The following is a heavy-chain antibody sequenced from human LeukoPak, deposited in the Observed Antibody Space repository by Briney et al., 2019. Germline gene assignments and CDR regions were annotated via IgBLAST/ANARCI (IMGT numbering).Heavy chain of an antibody. D-gene: IGHD3-10*01. J-gene: IGHJ4*02. CDR2: IYYSGST. V-gene: IGHV4-59*12. CDR3: ARGRFGELLSAY. CDR1: GGSISSYY. Sequence: SETLSLTCTVSGGSISSYYWSWIRQPPGKGLEWIGYIYYSGSTYYNPSLKSRVTISVDTSKNQFSLKLSSVTAADTAVYYCARGRFGELLSAYWGQGTLVTVSS.